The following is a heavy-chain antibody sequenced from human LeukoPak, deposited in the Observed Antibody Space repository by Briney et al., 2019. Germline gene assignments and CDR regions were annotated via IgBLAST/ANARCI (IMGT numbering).Heavy chain of an antibody. J-gene: IGHJ5*02. CDR2: IFPSGGEI. CDR1: GFTFSSNA. Sequence: PGGSLRLSCAASGFTFSSNAMLWVRQPRGKGLEWVSSIFPSGGEIHYADSVRGRFTISRDNSKSTLSLQMNSLRAEDTAIYYCVTYRQVMLPFEAWGQGTLVTVSS. CDR3: VTYRQVMLPFEA. D-gene: IGHD5-18*01. V-gene: IGHV3-23*01.